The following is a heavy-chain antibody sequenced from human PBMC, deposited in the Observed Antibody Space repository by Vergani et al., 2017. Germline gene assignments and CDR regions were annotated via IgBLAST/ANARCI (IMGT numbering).Heavy chain of an antibody. J-gene: IGHJ4*02. V-gene: IGHV1-69*02. CDR2: IIPILGIA. CDR3: ATGDQLVAATRFDY. Sequence: QVQLVQSGAEVKKLGSSVKVSCKASGGTFSSYTISWVRQAPGQGLEWMGRIIPILGIANYAQKFQGRVTITADKSTSTAYMELSSLRSEDTAVYYCATGDQLVAATRFDYWGQGTLVTVSS. CDR1: GGTFSSYT. D-gene: IGHD2-15*01.